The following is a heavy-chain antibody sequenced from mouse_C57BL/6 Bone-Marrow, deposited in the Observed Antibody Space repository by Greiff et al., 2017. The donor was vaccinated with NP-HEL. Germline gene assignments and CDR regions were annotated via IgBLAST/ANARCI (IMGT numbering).Heavy chain of an antibody. Sequence: QVQLQQSGAELVKPGASVKMSCKASGYTFTSYWITWVKQRPGQGLEWIGDIYPGSGSTNYNEKFKSKATLTVDTSSSTSYMQLSSLTSEDSAVYYCARWHYYGSSDWYFDVWGTGTTVTVSS. V-gene: IGHV1-55*01. J-gene: IGHJ1*03. CDR3: ARWHYYGSSDWYFDV. CDR2: IYPGSGST. D-gene: IGHD1-1*01. CDR1: GYTFTSYW.